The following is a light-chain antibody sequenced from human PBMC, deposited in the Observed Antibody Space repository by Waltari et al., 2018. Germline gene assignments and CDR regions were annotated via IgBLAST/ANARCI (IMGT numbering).Light chain of an antibody. CDR1: QIVTSSY. J-gene: IGKJ2*01. Sequence: EIVLTQSPGTLSLSPGERATLSCRASQIVTSSYLAWYQQKPGQAPRLLIYGASSRATGIPDRFSGSGSGADFTLTISRLEPEDVAVYYCQTYGSWDTFGQGTKLEI. CDR3: QTYGSWDT. V-gene: IGKV3-20*01. CDR2: GAS.